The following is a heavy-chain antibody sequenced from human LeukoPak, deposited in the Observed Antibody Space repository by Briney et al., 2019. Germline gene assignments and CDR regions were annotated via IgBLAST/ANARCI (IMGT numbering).Heavy chain of an antibody. CDR1: GFTISSYG. CDR3: AKELLAGTVDY. J-gene: IGHJ4*02. V-gene: IGHV3-30*18. Sequence: GGSLRLSCAASGFTISSYGMHWVRQAPGKGLEWVAVISYDGSNKYYADYVKGRFTISRDNSKNTLYLQMNSLRAEDTAVYYCAKELLAGTVDYWGQGTLVTVSS. D-gene: IGHD6-19*01. CDR2: ISYDGSNK.